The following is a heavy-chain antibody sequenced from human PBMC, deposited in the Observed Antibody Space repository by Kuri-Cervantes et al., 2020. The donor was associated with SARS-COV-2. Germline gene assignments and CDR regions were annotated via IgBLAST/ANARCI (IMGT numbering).Heavy chain of an antibody. CDR1: GYTFTSYY. Sequence: ASVKVSCKASGYTFTSYYMHWVRQAPGQGLEWMGIINPSGGSTSYAQKFQGRVTMTRDTSTSTVYMELSSLRSEDTAVYYCASTSFVDIVATSEYYYYYYYMDVWGKGTTVTVSS. CDR2: INPSGGST. D-gene: IGHD5-12*01. J-gene: IGHJ6*03. V-gene: IGHV1-46*01. CDR3: ASTSFVDIVATSEYYYYYYYMDV.